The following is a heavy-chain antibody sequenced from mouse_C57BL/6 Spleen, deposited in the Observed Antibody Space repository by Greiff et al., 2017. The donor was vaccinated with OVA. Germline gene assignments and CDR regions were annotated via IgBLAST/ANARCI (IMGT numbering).Heavy chain of an antibody. J-gene: IGHJ4*01. Sequence: VQLQESGAELVRPGASVTLSCKASGYTFTDYEMHWVKQTPVHGLEWIGAIDPETGGTAYNQKFKGKAILTADKSSSTAYMELRSRTSEDSAVYYCTRRDYYGSRGPSYYAMDYWGQGTSVTVSS. V-gene: IGHV1-15*01. CDR1: GYTFTDYE. CDR3: TRRDYYGSRGPSYYAMDY. D-gene: IGHD1-1*01. CDR2: IDPETGGT.